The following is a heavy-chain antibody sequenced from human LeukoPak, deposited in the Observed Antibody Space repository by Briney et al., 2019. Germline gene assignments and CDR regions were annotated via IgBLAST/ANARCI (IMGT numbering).Heavy chain of an antibody. J-gene: IGHJ5*02. CDR1: GRSLSSYY. CDR3: ARVGAYYDFVNWFYP. Sequence: SDTLSLPCTLSGRSLSSYYWRWIRHPPGKGLEWIGYMYYSGSNNYNTSLKSRVTISVETSKNQFSLKLSSVTAADTAVYYCARVGAYYDFVNWFYPWGQGTLVTVSS. CDR2: MYYSGSN. D-gene: IGHD3-3*01. V-gene: IGHV4-59*07.